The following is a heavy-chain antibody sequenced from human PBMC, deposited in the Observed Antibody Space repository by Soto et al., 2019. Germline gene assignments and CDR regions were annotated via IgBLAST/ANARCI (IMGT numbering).Heavy chain of an antibody. CDR1: GGTFSSYA. D-gene: IGHD5-18*01. V-gene: IGHV1-69*13. CDR3: ARDTAKTLPMNTAMGPDYYYYGMDV. Sequence: ASVKVSCKASGGTFSSYAISWVRQAPGQGLEWMGGIIPIFGTANYAQKFQGRVTITADESTSTAYMELSSLRSEDTAVYYCARDTAKTLPMNTAMGPDYYYYGMDVWAKGPRSPAP. CDR2: IIPIFGTA. J-gene: IGHJ6*02.